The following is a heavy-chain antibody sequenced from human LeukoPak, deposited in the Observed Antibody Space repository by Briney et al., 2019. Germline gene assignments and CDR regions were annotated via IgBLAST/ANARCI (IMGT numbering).Heavy chain of an antibody. CDR3: ARRITIFGVVTHGAFDI. D-gene: IGHD3-3*01. J-gene: IGHJ3*02. CDR2: IYYSGST. CDR1: GGSISSYY. V-gene: IGHV4-59*01. Sequence: PSETLSLTCTVSGGSISSYYWSWIRQPPGKGLEWIGYIYYSGSTNYNPSLKSRVTISVDTSKNQFSLKLSSVTAADTAVYYCARRITIFGVVTHGAFDIWGQGTMVTVSS.